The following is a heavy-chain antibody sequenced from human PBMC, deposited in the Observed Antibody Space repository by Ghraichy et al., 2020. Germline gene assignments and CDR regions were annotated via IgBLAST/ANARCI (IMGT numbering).Heavy chain of an antibody. CDR3: ARANNWGFFY. J-gene: IGHJ4*02. Sequence: INSEGIYTTYADSVKGRFTISRDNAKNTVYLQMNSLRAEDTAVYYCARANNWGFFYWGQGTLVTVS. V-gene: IGHV3-74*01. CDR2: INSEGIYT. D-gene: IGHD7-27*01.